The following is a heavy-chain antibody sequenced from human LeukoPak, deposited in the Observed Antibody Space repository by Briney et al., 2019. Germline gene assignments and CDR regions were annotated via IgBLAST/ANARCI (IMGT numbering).Heavy chain of an antibody. V-gene: IGHV4-59*01. CDR2: IYYSGST. Sequence: SETLPLTCTVSGGSISSYYWSWIRQPPGKGLEWIGYIYYSGSTNYNPSLKSRVTISVDTSKNQFSLKLSSVTAADTAVYYCARDTLTYYYDSSGYEVYYYYGMDVWGQGTTVTVSS. J-gene: IGHJ6*02. CDR3: ARDTLTYYYDSSGYEVYYYYGMDV. D-gene: IGHD3-22*01. CDR1: GGSISSYY.